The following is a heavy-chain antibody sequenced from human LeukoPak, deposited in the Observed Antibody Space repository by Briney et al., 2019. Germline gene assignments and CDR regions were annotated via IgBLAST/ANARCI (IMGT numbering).Heavy chain of an antibody. CDR1: GYTFTSYD. V-gene: IGHV1-8*01. D-gene: IGHD1-20*01. CDR3: AREGLITGTTEVPY. CDR2: MNPNSGNT. J-gene: IGHJ4*02. Sequence: ASVKVSCKASGYTFTSYDINWVRQATGQGLEWMGWMNPNSGNTGYAQKFQGRVTMTRNTSISTAYMELSSLRSDDTAVYYCAREGLITGTTEVPYWGQGTLVTVSS.